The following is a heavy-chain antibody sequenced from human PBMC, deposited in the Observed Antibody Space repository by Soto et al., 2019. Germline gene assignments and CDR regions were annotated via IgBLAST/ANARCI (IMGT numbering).Heavy chain of an antibody. CDR2: ISSSSSTI. CDR1: GFTFSRYS. CDR3: ARRYSSPDKSYYYMDV. D-gene: IGHD6-13*01. Sequence: GGSLRLSCAASGFTFSRYSMNGGRQAPGKGLEWVSYISSSSSTIYYADSVKGRFTISRDNAKNSLYLQMNSLRAEDTAVYYCARRYSSPDKSYYYMDVWGKGTTVTVSS. J-gene: IGHJ6*03. V-gene: IGHV3-48*01.